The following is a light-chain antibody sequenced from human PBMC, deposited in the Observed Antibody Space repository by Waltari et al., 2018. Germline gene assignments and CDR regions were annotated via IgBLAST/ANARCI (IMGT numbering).Light chain of an antibody. CDR3: CSYAANSNWV. Sequence: QSALTQPRSVSGSPGQSVTISCTGTSSDAGGYHYVSWYQQHPGKAPKLLIYDVTKRPSGVPDHFSGSKSGNTASLAISGLQAEDEADYYCCSYAANSNWVFGGGTKVTVL. CDR1: SSDAGGYHY. CDR2: DVT. V-gene: IGLV2-11*01. J-gene: IGLJ3*02.